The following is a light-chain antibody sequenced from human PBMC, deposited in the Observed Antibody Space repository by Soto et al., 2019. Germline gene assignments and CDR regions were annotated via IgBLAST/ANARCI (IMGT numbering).Light chain of an antibody. CDR2: EVS. CDR1: SSDVGDYNY. V-gene: IGLV2-14*01. CDR3: SSYTSNSTVL. Sequence: QSVLTQPASVSGSPGQSITISCTGTSSDVGDYNYVSWYQQHPGKAPKLMIYEVSNRPSGVSSRFSGSKSGNTASLTISGLQAEDEADYYCSSYTSNSTVLFGGGTKLTV. J-gene: IGLJ2*01.